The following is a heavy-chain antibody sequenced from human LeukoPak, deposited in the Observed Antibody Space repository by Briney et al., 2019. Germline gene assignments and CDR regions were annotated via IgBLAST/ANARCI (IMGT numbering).Heavy chain of an antibody. CDR2: IIPIFCTA. CDR1: GGTFSSYA. CDR3: ARATTFRYDSSQSFDY. J-gene: IGHJ4*02. Sequence: EASAKVSCKASGGTFSSYAISWVRQAPGQGVEWMGRIIPIFCTANYAQKFQGRVTITTDESTSTAYMELSSLRSEDTAVYYCARATTFRYDSSQSFDYWGQGTLVTVSS. V-gene: IGHV1-69*05. D-gene: IGHD3-22*01.